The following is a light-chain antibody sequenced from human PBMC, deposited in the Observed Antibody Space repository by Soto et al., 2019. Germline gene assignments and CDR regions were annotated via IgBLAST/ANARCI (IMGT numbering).Light chain of an antibody. V-gene: IGLV2-14*01. J-gene: IGLJ2*01. CDR1: SSDVGANNY. CDR3: SSYINGIYFVV. Sequence: QSALTQPASVSGSPGQPITISCTGTSSDVGANNYVSWYQHHPGKAPKLLIYEVSNRPSGVSSRFSGSKSGNSASLTISGLQAEDEADYYCSSYINGIYFVVFGGGTQLTVL. CDR2: EVS.